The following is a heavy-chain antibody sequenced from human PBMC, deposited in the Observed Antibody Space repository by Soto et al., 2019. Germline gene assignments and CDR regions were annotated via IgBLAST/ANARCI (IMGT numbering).Heavy chain of an antibody. D-gene: IGHD3-10*01. CDR3: ASIVNYGSGSYDYYYGMDV. J-gene: IGHJ6*02. CDR2: IDPSDSYT. V-gene: IGHV5-10-1*01. CDR1: GYSVTSYW. Sequence: GESLKISCKGSGYSVTSYWIGWVRQMPGKGLEWMGRIDPSDSYTNYSPSFQGHVTISADKSISTAYLQWSSLKASDTAMYYCASIVNYGSGSYDYYYGMDVWGQGTTVTVSS.